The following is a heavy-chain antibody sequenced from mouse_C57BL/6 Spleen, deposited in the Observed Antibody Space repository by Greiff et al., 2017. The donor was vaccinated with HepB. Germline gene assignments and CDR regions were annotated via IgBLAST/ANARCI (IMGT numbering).Heavy chain of an antibody. CDR1: GYTFTDYN. CDR3: ARVRGILRILAY. V-gene: IGHV1-22*01. J-gene: IGHJ3*01. D-gene: IGHD1-1*01. CDR2: INPNNGGT. Sequence: EVQVVESGPELVKPGASVKMSCKASGYTFTDYNMHWVKQSHGKSLEWIGYINPNNGGTSYNQKFKGKATLTVNKSSSTAYMELRSLTSEDSAVYYCARVRGILRILAYWGQGTLVTVSA.